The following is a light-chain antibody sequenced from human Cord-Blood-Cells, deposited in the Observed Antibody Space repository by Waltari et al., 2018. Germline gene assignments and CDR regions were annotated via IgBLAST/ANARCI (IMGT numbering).Light chain of an antibody. V-gene: IGLV1-51*01. Sequence: QSVLTQPPSVSVAPGQKVTISCSGSSSNIGNNYVSWYQQLPGTAPKLLIYDNNNTPAGIPDLFSGSRSGTSAPLGITGLQTGDEADYYCETWDSSLSAGVFGGGTKLTVL. CDR3: ETWDSSLSAGV. CDR1: SSNIGNNY. CDR2: DNN. J-gene: IGLJ3*02.